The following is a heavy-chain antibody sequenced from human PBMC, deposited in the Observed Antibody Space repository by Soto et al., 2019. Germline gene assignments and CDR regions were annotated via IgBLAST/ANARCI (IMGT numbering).Heavy chain of an antibody. CDR2: ISYDGSNK. D-gene: IGHD6-6*01. CDR3: AQLAGDDAFDI. J-gene: IGHJ3*02. CDR1: GFTFSSYA. V-gene: IGHV3-30-3*01. Sequence: GGSLRLSCAASGFTFSSYAMHWVRQAPGKGLEWVAVISYDGSNKYYADSVKGRFIISRDNSKNTLYRQMNGLRDEDTAVYYCAQLAGDDAFDIWGQGTMGTVSS.